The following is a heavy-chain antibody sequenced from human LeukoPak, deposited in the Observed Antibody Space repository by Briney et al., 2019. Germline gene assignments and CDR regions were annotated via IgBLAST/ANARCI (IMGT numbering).Heavy chain of an antibody. CDR3: ARSRVFWSGYAPLTGVDV. V-gene: IGHV5-51*01. CDR1: GYSFTSYW. D-gene: IGHD3-3*01. Sequence: GESLKISCKGSGYSFTSYWIGWVRQMPGKGLEWMGIIYPGDSDTRYSPSFQGQVTISADKSISTAYLQWGSLKASDTAMYYCARSRVFWSGYAPLTGVDVWGKGTTVTVSS. J-gene: IGHJ6*04. CDR2: IYPGDSDT.